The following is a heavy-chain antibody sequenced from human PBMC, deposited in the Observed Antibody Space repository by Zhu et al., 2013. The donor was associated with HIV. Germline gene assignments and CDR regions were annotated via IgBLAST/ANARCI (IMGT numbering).Heavy chain of an antibody. D-gene: IGHD1-1*01. CDR1: GGTFSSFA. V-gene: IGHV1-69*06. J-gene: IGHJ4*02. CDR2: FIPIFATP. CDR3: TRDVTFTILQH. Sequence: QVQLVQSGPEVKKPGSSVKVSCKASGGTFSSFAISWVRQAPGQGLEWMGGFIPIFATPKYAPKFQGRVTITADKSTSTAYMELHSLRSDDTAVYFCTRDVTFTILQHWGQGTLVTVSS.